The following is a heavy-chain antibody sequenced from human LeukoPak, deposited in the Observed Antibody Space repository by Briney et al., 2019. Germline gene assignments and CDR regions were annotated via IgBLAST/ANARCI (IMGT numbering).Heavy chain of an antibody. V-gene: IGHV4-30-4*08. D-gene: IGHD3-3*01. CDR3: AQGEFLEWLPLDY. Sequence: SETLSLTCTVSGGSISSGDYHWSWIRQPPGKGLEWIGYIYYSGSTYYNPSLKSRVTISVDTSKNQFSLKLSSVTAADTAVYYCAQGEFLEWLPLDYWGQGTLVTVSS. CDR1: GGSISSGDYH. CDR2: IYYSGST. J-gene: IGHJ4*02.